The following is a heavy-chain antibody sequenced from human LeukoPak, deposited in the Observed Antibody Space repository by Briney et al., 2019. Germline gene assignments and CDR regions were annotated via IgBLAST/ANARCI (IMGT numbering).Heavy chain of an antibody. D-gene: IGHD5-18*01. Sequence: GASVKVSCKASGYTFTSYGISWVRQAPGQGLEWMGWISAYNGNTNYAQKLQGRVTMTTDTSTSTAYMELRSLRSDDTAVYYCARDLRTAMARGLFDYWGQGTLVTVSS. CDR2: ISAYNGNT. J-gene: IGHJ4*02. CDR1: GYTFTSYG. V-gene: IGHV1-18*01. CDR3: ARDLRTAMARGLFDY.